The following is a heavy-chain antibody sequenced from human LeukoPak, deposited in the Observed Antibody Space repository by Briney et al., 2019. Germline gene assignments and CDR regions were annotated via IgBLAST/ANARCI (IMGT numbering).Heavy chain of an antibody. CDR2: ISSSSSYI. CDR3: GREGAVGDAFDI. V-gene: IGHV3-21*01. Sequence: GGSLTLSCAASGFTFSSYSMNWVRQAPGKGLEWVSSISSSSSYIYYADSVKGRFTISRDNAKNSLYLQMNSLRAEDTAVYYCGREGAVGDAFDIWGQGTMVTVSS. J-gene: IGHJ3*02. D-gene: IGHD6-19*01. CDR1: GFTFSSYS.